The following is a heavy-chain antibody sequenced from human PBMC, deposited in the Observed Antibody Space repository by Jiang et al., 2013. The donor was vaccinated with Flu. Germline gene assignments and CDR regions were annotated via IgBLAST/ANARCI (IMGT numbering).Heavy chain of an antibody. Sequence: QTLSLTCAISGDSVSNNGAAWNWIRQSPSRGLEWLGRTYYRSKWYNDYAESVRSRMTISPDTSKNQFSLQLNSVTPEDAAVYYCARGGSGATVSLFHYWGQGSLVTVSS. D-gene: IGHD1-1*01. J-gene: IGHJ4*02. V-gene: IGHV6-1*01. CDR1: GDSVSNNGAA. CDR2: TYYRSKWYN. CDR3: ARGGSGATVSLFHY.